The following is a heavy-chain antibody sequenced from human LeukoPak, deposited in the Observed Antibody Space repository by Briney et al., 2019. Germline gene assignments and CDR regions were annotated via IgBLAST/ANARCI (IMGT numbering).Heavy chain of an antibody. Sequence: SVKVSCKASGGTFSSYAISWVRQAPGQGLEWMGRIIPTFGIANYAQKFQGRVTITADKSTSTAYMELSSLRSEDTAVYYCASLGSSKEWRESFDYWGQGTLVTVSS. D-gene: IGHD2-2*01. J-gene: IGHJ4*02. CDR1: GGTFSSYA. CDR2: IIPTFGIA. V-gene: IGHV1-69*04. CDR3: ASLGSSKEWRESFDY.